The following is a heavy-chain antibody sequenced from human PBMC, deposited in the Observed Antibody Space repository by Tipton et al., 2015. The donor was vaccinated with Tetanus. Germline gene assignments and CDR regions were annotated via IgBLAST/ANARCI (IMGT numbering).Heavy chain of an antibody. CDR3: SSSPGNQYLAFFDY. V-gene: IGHV4-30-4*08. Sequence: LRLSCAASGFTVSSNYMTWVRQPPGKGLEWIGYIYYSGSTYYNPSLKSRVTISIDTSKNQFSLRLSSVTAADTAVYYCSSSPGNQYLAFFDYWGRGTKVTVSS. D-gene: IGHD3-3*02. J-gene: IGHJ4*02. CDR1: GFTVSSNY. CDR2: IYYSGST.